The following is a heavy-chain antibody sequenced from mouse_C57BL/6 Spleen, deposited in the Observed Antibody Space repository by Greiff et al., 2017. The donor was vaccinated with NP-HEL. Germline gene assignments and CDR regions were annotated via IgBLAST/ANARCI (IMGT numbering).Heavy chain of an antibody. Sequence: EVQLVESGGDLVKPGGSLKLSCAASGFTFSSYGMSWVRQTPDKRLEWVATISSGGSYTYYPDSVKGRFTISRDNAKNTPYLQMSSLKSEDTAMYYCAGLDYYCGSSPHFDYWGQGTTLTVSS. J-gene: IGHJ2*01. V-gene: IGHV5-6*01. D-gene: IGHD1-1*01. CDR1: GFTFSSYG. CDR3: AGLDYYCGSSPHFDY. CDR2: ISSGGSYT.